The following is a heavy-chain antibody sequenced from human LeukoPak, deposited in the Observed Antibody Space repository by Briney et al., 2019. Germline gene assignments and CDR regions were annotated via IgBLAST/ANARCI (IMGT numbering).Heavy chain of an antibody. V-gene: IGHV4-39*01. CDR3: ARQQWLVGYYFDY. Sequence: SETLSLTCTVSGGSISSSSYYWGWIRQPPGKGLAWIGSIYYSGSTYYNPSLKSRVTISVDTSKNQFSLKLSSVTAADTAVYYCARQQWLVGYYFDYWGQGTLVTVSS. CDR1: GGSISSSSYY. CDR2: IYYSGST. J-gene: IGHJ4*02. D-gene: IGHD6-19*01.